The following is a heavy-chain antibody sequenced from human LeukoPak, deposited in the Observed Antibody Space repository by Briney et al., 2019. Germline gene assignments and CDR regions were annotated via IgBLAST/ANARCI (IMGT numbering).Heavy chain of an antibody. Sequence: ASVKVSCKASGYTFTSYGISWVRQAPGQGHEWMGWISAYNGNTNYAQKLQGRVTMTTDTSTSTAYMELRSLRSDDTAVYYCARDPRGEAVAVDYYYGMDVWGQGTTVTVSS. D-gene: IGHD6-19*01. V-gene: IGHV1-18*01. CDR3: ARDPRGEAVAVDYYYGMDV. J-gene: IGHJ6*02. CDR1: GYTFTSYG. CDR2: ISAYNGNT.